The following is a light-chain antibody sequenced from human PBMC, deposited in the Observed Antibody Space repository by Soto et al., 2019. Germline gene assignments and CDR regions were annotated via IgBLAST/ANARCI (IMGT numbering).Light chain of an antibody. CDR2: GTS. CDR3: QHYTDSLWT. CDR1: QTASSSY. Sequence: EIVLTQSPDTLSLSPGEGATLSCRASQTASSSYLAWYQQKPGQAPRLLIYGTSTRATGIPDRFSGSGSGTDFNLTISGLEPEDFAVYYCQHYTDSLWTFGQGTKVEI. V-gene: IGKV3-20*01. J-gene: IGKJ1*01.